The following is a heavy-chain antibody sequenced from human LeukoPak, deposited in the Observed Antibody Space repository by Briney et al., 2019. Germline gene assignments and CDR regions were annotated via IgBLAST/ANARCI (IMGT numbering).Heavy chain of an antibody. CDR2: VSYSGRT. D-gene: IGHD5-24*01. V-gene: IGHV4-59*01. CDR1: GGSITNYY. Sequence: PSETLSLTCTVSGGSITNYYWNWIRQPPGKDLEWIGCVSYSGRTHYSSALKSRVTISVDTSKNQFSLNLRSVTAADTAVYYCARPGRQDAYNGHYWYFDLWGRGTLVTVFS. J-gene: IGHJ2*01. CDR3: ARPGRQDAYNGHYWYFDL.